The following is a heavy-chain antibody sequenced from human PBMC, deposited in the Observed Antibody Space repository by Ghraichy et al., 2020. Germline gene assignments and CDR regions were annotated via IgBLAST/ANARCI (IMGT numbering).Heavy chain of an antibody. CDR3: ARESRNLRYPDY. Sequence: GGSLRLSCAASGFTFNTYWMHWVRQTPGKGLLWVSRVNRDGSNKAYADSVKGRITISRDNAKNTLHLQMNSLRAEDTAVYYCARESRNLRYPDYWGQGTLVTVSS. J-gene: IGHJ4*02. CDR2: VNRDGSNK. D-gene: IGHD3-9*01. V-gene: IGHV3-74*01. CDR1: GFTFNTYW.